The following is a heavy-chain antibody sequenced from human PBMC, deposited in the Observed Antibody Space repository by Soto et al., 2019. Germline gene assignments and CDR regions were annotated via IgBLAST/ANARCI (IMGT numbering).Heavy chain of an antibody. V-gene: IGHV4-59*01. CDR1: GGSISSYY. D-gene: IGHD6-6*01. J-gene: IGHJ4*02. CDR3: AREGGDIAARPVDYFDY. Sequence: QVQLQESGPGLVKPSETLSLTCTVSGGSISSYYWSWIRQPPGKGLEWIGYIYYSGSTNYNPSLKSRVTISVDTSKNQFSLKLSSVTAADTAVYYCAREGGDIAARPVDYFDYWGQGTLVTVSS. CDR2: IYYSGST.